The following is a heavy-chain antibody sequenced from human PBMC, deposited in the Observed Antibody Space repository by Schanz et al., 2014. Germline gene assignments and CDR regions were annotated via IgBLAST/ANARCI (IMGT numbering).Heavy chain of an antibody. Sequence: VQLEVSGGGLVQPGGSLRLSCEASGFNVGNNYMSWVRQAPGQGLEKVAVTSTDGTKTYYAASVRGRFTISRDNSKNTVYLQMNSLRSEDTAVYYCTRDRGALINHNDALDLWGQGTMVSVSS. J-gene: IGHJ3*01. CDR2: TSTDGTKT. CDR3: TRDRGALINHNDALDL. CDR1: GFNVGNNY. D-gene: IGHD3-16*01. V-gene: IGHV3-30*19.